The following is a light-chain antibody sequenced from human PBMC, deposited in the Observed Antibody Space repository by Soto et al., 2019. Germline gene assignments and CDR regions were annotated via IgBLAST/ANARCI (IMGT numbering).Light chain of an antibody. Sequence: AIQMTQSPSSLSASVGDRVTITCRASQDIRNGLGWYQQKPGKAPKLLMSAASSLESGVPSSFSGSVSATHLTLTISSLQAEDFATYFCLQDHAYPYTSGQGTKVEI. CDR3: LQDHAYPYT. CDR2: AAS. V-gene: IGKV1-6*01. J-gene: IGKJ2*01. CDR1: QDIRNG.